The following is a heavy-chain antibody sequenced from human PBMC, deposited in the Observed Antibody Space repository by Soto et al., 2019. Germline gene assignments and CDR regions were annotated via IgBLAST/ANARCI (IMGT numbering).Heavy chain of an antibody. D-gene: IGHD3-3*01. CDR2: ISGSGGNT. J-gene: IGHJ4*02. CDR3: AKGPVEMIFGVVLGHQFDF. CDR1: GFTFSSYA. V-gene: IGHV3-23*01. Sequence: GGSLRLSCAASGFTFSSYAMSWVRQAPGKGLEWVSSISGSGGNTYYADSVKGRFTISRDNSKNTLYLQMNSLRADDTAVYYCAKGPVEMIFGVVLGHQFDFWGQGTLVTVSS.